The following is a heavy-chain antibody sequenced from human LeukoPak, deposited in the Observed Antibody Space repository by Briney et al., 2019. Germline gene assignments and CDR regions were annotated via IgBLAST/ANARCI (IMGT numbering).Heavy chain of an antibody. V-gene: IGHV1-2*02. J-gene: IGHJ4*02. Sequence: ASVKVSCKASVYTFTGYYMHWVRQAPGQGVEWMGWMNPNNAGTNYAKKFPARVTMTRDSSISTAYMELSRLRSDATAVYCCARGTGMDDFDYWGQGTLVTVSS. D-gene: IGHD5-18*01. CDR3: ARGTGMDDFDY. CDR1: VYTFTGYY. CDR2: MNPNNAGT.